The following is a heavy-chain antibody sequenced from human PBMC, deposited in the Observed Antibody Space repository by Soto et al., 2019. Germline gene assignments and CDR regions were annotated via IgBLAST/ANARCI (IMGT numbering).Heavy chain of an antibody. D-gene: IGHD4-4*01. V-gene: IGHV3-23*01. CDR1: GFTFSSYA. CDR2: ISDSGGDT. J-gene: IGHJ6*03. CDR3: AKGKGNNYYYMDV. Sequence: PGGSLRLSCTASGFTFSSYAMSWVRQAPGKGLEWVSGISDSGGDTYYADSVKGRFMISRDNSKNTLYLQMISLRAEDTAVYYCAKGKGNNYYYMDVWGKGTTVTVSS.